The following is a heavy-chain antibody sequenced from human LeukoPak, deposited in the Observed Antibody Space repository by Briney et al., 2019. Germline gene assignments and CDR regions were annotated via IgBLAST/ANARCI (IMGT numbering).Heavy chain of an antibody. CDR1: GFTFSSYA. Sequence: GGSLRLSCAASGFTFSSYAMHWVRQAPGKGLEWVAVISYDGSNKYYADSVKGRFAISRDNSKNTLYLQMNSLRAEDTAVYYCARDSVVVSSSSIGYGMDVWGQGTTVTVSS. CDR3: ARDSVVVSSSSIGYGMDV. CDR2: ISYDGSNK. V-gene: IGHV3-30*09. D-gene: IGHD6-6*01. J-gene: IGHJ6*02.